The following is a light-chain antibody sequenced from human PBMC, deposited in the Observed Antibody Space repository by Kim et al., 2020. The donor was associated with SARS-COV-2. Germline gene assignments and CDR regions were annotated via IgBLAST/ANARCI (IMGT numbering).Light chain of an antibody. J-gene: IGLJ3*02. CDR2: SNN. CDR1: TSNIGTGHD. Sequence: QSVLTQSPSLSGAPGQRVTISCTGSTSNIGTGHDVHWYQQLPGVAPKLLIFSNNNRPSGVPDRFSGSKSGTSASLTITGLQAEDEADYYCQSYDSSLSVWVFGGGTQLTVL. V-gene: IGLV1-40*01. CDR3: QSYDSSLSVWV.